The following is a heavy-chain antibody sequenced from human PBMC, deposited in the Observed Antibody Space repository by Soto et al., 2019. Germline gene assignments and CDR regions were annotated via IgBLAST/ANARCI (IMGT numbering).Heavy chain of an antibody. CDR1: GFTFSSYA. CDR2: ISGSGGST. D-gene: IGHD5-18*01. Sequence: GGSLRLSCAASGFTFSSYAMSWVRQAPGKGLEWVSAISGSGGSTYYADSVKGRFTISGDNSKNTLYLQMSSLRAEDTAVYYCAKDPMVTLGKDAFDIWGQGTMVTVSS. V-gene: IGHV3-23*01. J-gene: IGHJ3*02. CDR3: AKDPMVTLGKDAFDI.